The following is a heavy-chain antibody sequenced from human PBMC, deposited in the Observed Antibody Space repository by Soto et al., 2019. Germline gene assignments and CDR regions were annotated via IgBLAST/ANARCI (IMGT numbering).Heavy chain of an antibody. CDR1: GFSLSTSGVG. CDR2: IYWDDTK. D-gene: IGHD3-16*01. CDR3: VHKGWGDRILDY. V-gene: IGHV2-5*02. Sequence: QITLKESGPMLVKPTQTLTLTCTFSGFSLSTSGVGVGWIRQPPGKALEWLALIYWDDTKHYNPSLESRLTITKDTSKNHVVLTMTNMHPVDTATYYFVHKGWGDRILDYWGQGTLLTVSS. J-gene: IGHJ4*02.